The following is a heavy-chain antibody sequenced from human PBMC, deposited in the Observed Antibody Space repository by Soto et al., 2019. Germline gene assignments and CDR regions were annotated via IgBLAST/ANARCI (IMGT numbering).Heavy chain of an antibody. Sequence: GASVKVSCKASGYTFTSYAMHWVRQAPGQRLEWMGWINAGNGNTKYSQKFQGRVTITRDTSASTAYMELSSLRSEDTAVYYCARDGEYQCSGGSCYLGFDYWGQGTLVTVSS. CDR3: ARDGEYQCSGGSCYLGFDY. CDR1: GYTFTSYA. CDR2: INAGNGNT. V-gene: IGHV1-3*01. J-gene: IGHJ4*02. D-gene: IGHD2-15*01.